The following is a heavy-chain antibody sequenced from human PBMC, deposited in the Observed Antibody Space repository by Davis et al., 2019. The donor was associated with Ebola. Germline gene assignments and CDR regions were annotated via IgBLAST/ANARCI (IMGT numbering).Heavy chain of an antibody. V-gene: IGHV1-3*01. CDR3: ARDTFVVGATDDY. D-gene: IGHD1-26*01. CDR2: INAGNGNT. CDR1: GYTFTSYA. J-gene: IGHJ4*02. Sequence: ASVQVSCKASGYTFTSYAMHWVRQAPGQRLEWMGWINAGNGNTKYSQKFQGRVTITRDTSASTAYMELSSLRSEDTAVYYCARDTFVVGATDDYWGQGTLVTVSS.